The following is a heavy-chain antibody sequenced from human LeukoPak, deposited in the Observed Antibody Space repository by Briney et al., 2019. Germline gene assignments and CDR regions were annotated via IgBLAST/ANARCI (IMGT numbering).Heavy chain of an antibody. CDR2: MNPNSGNT. Sequence: ASVTVSCKASGYTFTSYDINWVRQATGQGLEWMGWMNPNSGNTGYAQKFQGRVTITRNNSISTAYMELSSLRSEDTAVYYCAITGRKYCSGGSCYQPRYFDYWGQGTLVTVSS. J-gene: IGHJ4*02. V-gene: IGHV1-8*03. CDR3: AITGRKYCSGGSCYQPRYFDY. CDR1: GYTFTSYD. D-gene: IGHD2-15*01.